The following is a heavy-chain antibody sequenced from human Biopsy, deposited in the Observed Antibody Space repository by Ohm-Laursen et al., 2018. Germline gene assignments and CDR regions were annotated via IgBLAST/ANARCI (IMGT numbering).Heavy chain of an antibody. CDR1: GSSVSSGGFY. CDR3: ARRPYGGTRYWYFDL. CDR2: IYYSGTT. V-gene: IGHV4-31*01. D-gene: IGHD4-23*01. Sequence: TLSLTCPVSGSSVSSGGFYWSWIRQHPGKGLEWIGYIYYSGTTYYNPSLKSLVTISVDTSKNQFSLKLNSVTAADTAVYYCARRPYGGTRYWYFDLWGRGTLVTVSS. J-gene: IGHJ2*01.